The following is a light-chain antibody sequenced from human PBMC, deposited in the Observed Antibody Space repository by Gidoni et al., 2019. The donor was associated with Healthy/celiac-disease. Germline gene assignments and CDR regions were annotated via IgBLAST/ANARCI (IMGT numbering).Light chain of an antibody. CDR3: AAWDDSLSGRVV. J-gene: IGLJ2*01. CDR1: SSNIGSNY. V-gene: IGLV1-47*02. CDR2: SNN. Sequence: QSVLPQPPSASGTPGQRVTISCSGSSSNIGSNYAYWYQQLPGTAPKLLIYSNNQRPSGVPDRFSGSKSGTSASLAISGLRSEDEADYYCAAWDDSLSGRVVFGGGTKLTVL.